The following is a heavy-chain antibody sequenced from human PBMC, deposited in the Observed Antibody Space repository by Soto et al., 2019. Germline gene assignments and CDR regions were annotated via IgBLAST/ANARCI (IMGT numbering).Heavy chain of an antibody. J-gene: IGHJ4*02. Sequence: GGSLRLSCAASGFTFSDYYMSWIRQSPGKGLEWVSYISSSGSTIYYADSVKGRFTISRDNAKNSLYLQMNSLRAEDTAVYYCARARDSSGYYFDYWGQGTLVTVSS. CDR3: ARARDSSGYYFDY. CDR2: ISSSGSTI. CDR1: GFTFSDYY. D-gene: IGHD3-22*01. V-gene: IGHV3-11*01.